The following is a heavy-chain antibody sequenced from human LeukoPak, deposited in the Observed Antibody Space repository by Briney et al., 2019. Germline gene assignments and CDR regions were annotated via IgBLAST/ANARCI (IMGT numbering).Heavy chain of an antibody. V-gene: IGHV4-38-2*01. Sequence: PSETLSLTCAVSGYSISSGYYWGWIRQPPGKGLEWIGSIYHSGSTYYNPSLKSRVTMSVDTSKNQFSLKLSSVTAADTAVYYCARHQYSSSSCSFDYWGQGTLVTVSS. D-gene: IGHD6-6*01. J-gene: IGHJ4*02. CDR2: IYHSGST. CDR1: GYSISSGYY. CDR3: ARHQYSSSSCSFDY.